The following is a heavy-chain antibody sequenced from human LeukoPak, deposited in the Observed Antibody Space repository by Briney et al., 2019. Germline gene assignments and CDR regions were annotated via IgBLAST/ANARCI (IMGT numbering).Heavy chain of an antibody. CDR3: ARGLRIAVAGNIDY. J-gene: IGHJ4*02. Sequence: PGGSLRLSCAASGFTFSSYDMHWVRQPTGKGLEWVSAIGTAGDTYYSHSVKGRFTISRDNSKNTLYLQMNSLRAEDTAVYYCARGLRIAVAGNIDYWGQGTLVTVSS. CDR1: GFTFSSYD. V-gene: IGHV3-13*01. CDR2: IGTAGDT. D-gene: IGHD6-19*01.